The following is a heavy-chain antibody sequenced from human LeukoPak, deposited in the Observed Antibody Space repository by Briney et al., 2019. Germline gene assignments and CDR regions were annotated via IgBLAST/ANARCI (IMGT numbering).Heavy chain of an antibody. CDR1: GQSIFNSHY. J-gene: IGHJ1*01. CDR2: IHHSGSRFESGST. V-gene: IGHV4-38-2*02. D-gene: IGHD3-22*01. CDR3: ARNVSSGFFND. Sequence: SQTLSLTCSVSGQSIFNSHYWGWIRQSPGKGLEWIGSIHHSGSRFESGSTHYNPSLRGRVTVSADTSKNQFSLTLTSVTAADTAVYCARNVSSGFFNDWGQGTLVIVSS.